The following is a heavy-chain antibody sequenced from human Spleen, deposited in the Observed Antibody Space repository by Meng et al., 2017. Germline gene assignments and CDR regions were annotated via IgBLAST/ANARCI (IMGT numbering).Heavy chain of an antibody. D-gene: IGHD3-16*01. J-gene: IGHJ5*02. CDR2: ISPFNANT. CDR3: ARALGRFDP. CDR1: GYTFPSYG. V-gene: IGHV1-18*01. Sequence: VQLVQSGAEVRKPGASVKVSCKASGYTFPSYGISWVRQAPGQGLEWMGWISPFNANTHSAQKLQGRVTMTTDTSTNTAYMELRSLRSGDTAVYYCARALGRFDPWGQGTLVTVSS.